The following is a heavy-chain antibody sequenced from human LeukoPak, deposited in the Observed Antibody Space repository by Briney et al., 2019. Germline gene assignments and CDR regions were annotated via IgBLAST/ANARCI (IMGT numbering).Heavy chain of an antibody. D-gene: IGHD4-17*01. V-gene: IGHV1-69*13. CDR3: ARDQSPYYGDYDLGAFDI. Sequence: ASVKVSCKASGGTFSSYAISWVRQAPGEGLEWMGGIIPIFGTANYARKFQGRVTITADESTSTAYMELSSLRSEDTAVYYCARDQSPYYGDYDLGAFDIWGQGTMVTVSS. J-gene: IGHJ3*02. CDR2: IIPIFGTA. CDR1: GGTFSSYA.